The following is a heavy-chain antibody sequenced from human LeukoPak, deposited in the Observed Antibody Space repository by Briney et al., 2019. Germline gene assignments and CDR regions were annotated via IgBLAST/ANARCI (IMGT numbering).Heavy chain of an antibody. V-gene: IGHV4-59*08. Sequence: SETLSLTCTVSGGSISSYYWSWIRQPPGKGLEWIGYIYYSGSTNYNPSLKSRVTISVDTSKNQFSLKLSSVTAADTAVYYCARLVRDYGDYGGYFDYWGQGTLVTVSS. CDR3: ARLVRDYGDYGGYFDY. J-gene: IGHJ4*02. D-gene: IGHD4-17*01. CDR2: IYYSGST. CDR1: GGSISSYY.